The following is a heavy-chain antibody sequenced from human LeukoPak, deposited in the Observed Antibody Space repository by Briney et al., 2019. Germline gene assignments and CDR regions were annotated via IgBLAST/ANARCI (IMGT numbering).Heavy chain of an antibody. D-gene: IGHD2-15*01. Sequence: GGSLRLSCAASGLAFSAYKMRWVRQAPRKGLVWVSRISTDGYTTDYADFVQGRFTASRDNTKNTWSLEMNSLRAEDTAVYYCVVGGSPGYWGQGTLVTVSS. CDR2: ISTDGYTT. V-gene: IGHV3-74*01. CDR1: GLAFSAYK. J-gene: IGHJ4*02. CDR3: VVGGSPGY.